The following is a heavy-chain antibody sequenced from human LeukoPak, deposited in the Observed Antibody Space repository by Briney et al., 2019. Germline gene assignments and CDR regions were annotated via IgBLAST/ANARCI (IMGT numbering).Heavy chain of an antibody. Sequence: PGGSLRLSCSASGFPFGEFAMHWVRQAPGKGLEWLSIISYNGAFIDYADSVKGRFTVSRDSAKNSLYLQMDSLRGDDTALYFCASAYWDDEVYWGQGALVTVSS. V-gene: IGHV3-9*01. CDR2: ISYNGAFI. CDR3: ASAYWDDEVY. D-gene: IGHD1-1*01. J-gene: IGHJ4*02. CDR1: GFPFGEFA.